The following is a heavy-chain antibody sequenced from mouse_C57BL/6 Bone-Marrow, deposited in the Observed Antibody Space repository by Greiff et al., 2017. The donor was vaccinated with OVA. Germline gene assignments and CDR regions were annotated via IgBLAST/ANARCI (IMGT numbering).Heavy chain of an antibody. J-gene: IGHJ4*01. CDR1: GYSFTSYY. D-gene: IGHD2-3*01. CDR2: IYPGSGNT. V-gene: IGHV1-66*01. CDR3: ASGYDGYYEYAMDY. Sequence: VKLMESGPELVKPGASVKISCKASGYSFTSYYIHWVKQRPGQGLEWIGWIYPGSGNTKYNEKFKGKATLTADTSSSTAYMQLSSLTSEDSAVYYCASGYDGYYEYAMDYWGQGTSVTVSS.